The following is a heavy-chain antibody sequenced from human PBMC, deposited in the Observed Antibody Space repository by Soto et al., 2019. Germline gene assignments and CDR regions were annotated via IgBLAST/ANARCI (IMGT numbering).Heavy chain of an antibody. D-gene: IGHD3-3*01. CDR2: IYYSGST. J-gene: IGHJ5*02. CDR3: AIGVPNWWFDP. CDR1: GDSISSDYYH. V-gene: IGHV4-61*01. Sequence: PSETLSLTCTVSGDSISSDYYHWTWIRQPPGKGLEWIGYIYYSGSTNYNPSLKSRVTISVDTSKNQFSLKLSSVTAADTAVYYCAIGVPNWWFDPWGQGTLVTVSS.